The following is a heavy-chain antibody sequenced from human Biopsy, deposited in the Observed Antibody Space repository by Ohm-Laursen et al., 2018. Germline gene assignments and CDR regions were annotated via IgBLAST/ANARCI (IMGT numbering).Heavy chain of an antibody. Sequence: SETLSLTWTVSGGSISSDYWSWIRQTPGQGLEWIGYIYYCGSTNYNPSLKSRVTITVDTSTNQFSLRLNSVTAADTAVYYCARATNSTGWPYYYGYGMDVWGQGTTVTVSS. CDR3: ARATNSTGWPYYYGYGMDV. CDR2: IYYCGST. V-gene: IGHV4-59*01. J-gene: IGHJ6*02. CDR1: GGSISSDY. D-gene: IGHD2/OR15-2a*01.